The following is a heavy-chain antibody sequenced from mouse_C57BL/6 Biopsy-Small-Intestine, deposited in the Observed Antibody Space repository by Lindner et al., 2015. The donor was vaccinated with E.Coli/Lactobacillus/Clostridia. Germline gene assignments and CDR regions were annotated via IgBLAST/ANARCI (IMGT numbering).Heavy chain of an antibody. Sequence: QLQESGAELVRPGTSVKVSCKASGYAFTNYLIEWVKQRPGQGLEWIGVINPGSGGTNYNEKFKGKATLTADKSSSTAYMQLSSLTSEDSAVYFCASYYYGSGGYFDYWGQGTTLTVSS. J-gene: IGHJ2*01. CDR1: GYAFTNYL. V-gene: IGHV1-54*01. CDR3: ASYYYGSGGYFDY. D-gene: IGHD1-1*01. CDR2: INPGSGGT.